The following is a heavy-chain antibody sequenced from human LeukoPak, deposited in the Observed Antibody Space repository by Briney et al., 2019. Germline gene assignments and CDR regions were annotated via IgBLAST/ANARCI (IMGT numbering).Heavy chain of an antibody. V-gene: IGHV1-69*04. CDR2: IIPILGIA. CDR1: GGTFSSYA. D-gene: IGHD3-10*01. CDR3: ARDRSGSRNDAFDI. J-gene: IGHJ3*02. Sequence: ASVKVSCKASGGTFSSYAISWVRQAPGQGLEWMGRIIPILGIANYAQKFQGRVTITADKSTSTAYMELSSLRSEGTAVYYCARDRSGSRNDAFDIWGQGTMVTVSS.